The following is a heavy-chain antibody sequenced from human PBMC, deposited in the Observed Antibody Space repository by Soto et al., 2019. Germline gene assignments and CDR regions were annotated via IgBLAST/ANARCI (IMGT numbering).Heavy chain of an antibody. D-gene: IGHD3-16*01. CDR2: VYSGGST. CDR1: GFTVSSKY. Sequence: EVQLVESGGGLVQPGGSLRLSCAASGFTVSSKYMSWVRQAPGKGLEWVSVVYSGGSTNNADSVKDRFTISRDNSKNTLFLQMESLRAEDTAVYYCAGGGTYTSAFFYWGQGTLVTVSS. CDR3: AGGGTYTSAFFY. V-gene: IGHV3-66*01. J-gene: IGHJ4*02.